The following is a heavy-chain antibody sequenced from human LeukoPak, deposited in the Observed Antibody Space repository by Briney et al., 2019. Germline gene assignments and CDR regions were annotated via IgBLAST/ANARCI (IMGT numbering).Heavy chain of an antibody. CDR3: ARLWFGESSDYFDY. CDR2: IYYSGST. J-gene: IGHJ4*02. Sequence: SETLSLTCTVSGGSISSYYWSWLRQPPGKGLEWIGYIYYSGSTNYNPSLTSRVTISVDTSKNQFSLKLSSVTAADTAVYYCARLWFGESSDYFDYWGQGTLVTVSS. D-gene: IGHD3-10*01. V-gene: IGHV4-59*01. CDR1: GGSISSYY.